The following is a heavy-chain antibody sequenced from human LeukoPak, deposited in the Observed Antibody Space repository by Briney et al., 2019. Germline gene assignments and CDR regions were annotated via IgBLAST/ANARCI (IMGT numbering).Heavy chain of an antibody. V-gene: IGHV3-23*01. CDR2: ISGSGGST. J-gene: IGHJ4*02. CDR3: GKGGRGMGAATIGY. Sequence: GGSLRLSCAASGFTLSNYAMSWVRQAPGKGLEWVSGISGSGGSTYYADSVGRLSISRDNSNNTLSLQMTRLRAAATAVYYSGKGGRGMGAATIGYWGQGTLVTVSS. D-gene: IGHD1-26*01. CDR1: GFTLSNYA.